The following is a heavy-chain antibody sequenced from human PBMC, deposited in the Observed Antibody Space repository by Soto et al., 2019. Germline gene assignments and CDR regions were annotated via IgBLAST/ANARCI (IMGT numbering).Heavy chain of an antibody. J-gene: IGHJ2*01. CDR2: MYSRGST. CDR3: AILEAGLWYSDL. Sequence: SETLSLTCVVSGASINNYYWSWIRQPPGKELEWIGYMYSRGSTNYNPSLKSRVTLSLDTSNNQLSLTLTSVTAADAAVYFCAILEAGLWYSDLWGRGTLVTVSS. V-gene: IGHV4-59*08. CDR1: GASINNYY.